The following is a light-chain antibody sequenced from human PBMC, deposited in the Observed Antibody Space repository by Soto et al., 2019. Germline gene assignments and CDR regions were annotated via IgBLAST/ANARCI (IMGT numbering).Light chain of an antibody. Sequence: ALTQPPSASGSPGQSVAISCTGTKNDIGVYDFVSWYQHHPGKAPRLIIYEVVQRPSGVPDRFSGSKSGNTASLTVSGLQAADEADYFCKSYAGSNSYVFGSGTKVTVL. V-gene: IGLV2-8*01. J-gene: IGLJ1*01. CDR2: EVV. CDR3: KSYAGSNSYV. CDR1: KNDIGVYDF.